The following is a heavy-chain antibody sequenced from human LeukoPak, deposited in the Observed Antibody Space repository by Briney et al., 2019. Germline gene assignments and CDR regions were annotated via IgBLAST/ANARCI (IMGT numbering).Heavy chain of an antibody. D-gene: IGHD3-9*01. CDR2: ISGSGGNT. CDR1: GFTFSSYV. Sequence: GGSLRLSCAASGFTFSSYVMSWVRQAPGKGLEWVSGISGSGGNTYYADSVKGRFTISRDNSKNTLYLQMSSLRAEDTAVYYCAKEAVDYGILTGYYTTGYFDYWGQGTLVTVSS. V-gene: IGHV3-23*01. J-gene: IGHJ4*02. CDR3: AKEAVDYGILTGYYTTGYFDY.